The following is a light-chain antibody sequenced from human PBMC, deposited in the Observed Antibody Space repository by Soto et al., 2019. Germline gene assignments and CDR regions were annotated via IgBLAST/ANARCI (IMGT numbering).Light chain of an antibody. CDR1: QSVSSSY. V-gene: IGKV3-20*01. J-gene: IGKJ4*01. CDR2: GAS. Sequence: EIVLTQSPGTLSLSPGERATLSCRASQSVSSSYLAWYQQKPGQAPRLLIYGASSRATGIPDRFSGSGSGTDFTLTISRREPEDFALYYCQKYGTAPPGLTFGGGTKVEIK. CDR3: QKYGTAPPGLT.